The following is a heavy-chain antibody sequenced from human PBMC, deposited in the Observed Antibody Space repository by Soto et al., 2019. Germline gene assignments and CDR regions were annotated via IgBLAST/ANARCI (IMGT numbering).Heavy chain of an antibody. CDR1: GFTYSSYE. J-gene: IGHJ4*02. Sequence: EVQLVESGGGLVQPGGSLRLSCAASGFTYSSYEMNWVRQAPGKGLEWVSYISSSAYRIYYADSVKGRFTISRDNAKNSLYLQMSSLRAEDTAVYYCARDGGIAVAGFDYWGQGTLVTVSS. D-gene: IGHD6-19*01. CDR3: ARDGGIAVAGFDY. CDR2: ISSSAYRI. V-gene: IGHV3-48*03.